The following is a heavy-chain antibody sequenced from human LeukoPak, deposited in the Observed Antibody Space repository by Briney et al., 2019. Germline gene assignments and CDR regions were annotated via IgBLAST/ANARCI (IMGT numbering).Heavy chain of an antibody. CDR1: GFTFSSYA. J-gene: IGHJ4*02. Sequence: GGSLRLSCAASGFTFSSYAMHWVRQAPGKVLEWVAVISYDGSNKYYADSVKGRFTISRENSKNTLYLQMNGLRAEDTAVYYCAKSYYDSSGYRGDFENWGQGTLVTVSS. V-gene: IGHV3-30*04. CDR3: AKSYYDSSGYRGDFEN. CDR2: ISYDGSNK. D-gene: IGHD3-22*01.